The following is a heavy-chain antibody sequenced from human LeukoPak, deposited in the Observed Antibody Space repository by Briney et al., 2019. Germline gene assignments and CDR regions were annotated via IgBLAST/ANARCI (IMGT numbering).Heavy chain of an antibody. Sequence: ASVKVSCKASGYTFTGYYMHWVRQAPGQGLEWMGWINPNSGGTNYAQKFQGRVTMTRDTSISTAYMELSRLRSDDTAVYYCARATYYYGSGSHNWFDPWGQETLVTVSS. CDR3: ARATYYYGSGSHNWFDP. CDR2: INPNSGGT. V-gene: IGHV1-2*02. J-gene: IGHJ5*02. CDR1: GYTFTGYY. D-gene: IGHD3-10*01.